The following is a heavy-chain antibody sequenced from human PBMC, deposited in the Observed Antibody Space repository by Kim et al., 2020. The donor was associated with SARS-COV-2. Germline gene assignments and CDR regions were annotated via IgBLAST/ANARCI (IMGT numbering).Heavy chain of an antibody. V-gene: IGHV4-31*02. D-gene: IGHD2-15*01. CDR3: ARVLVAAAHIDY. Sequence: YYNPSLKSRVTISVDTSKNQFSLKLSSVTAADTAVYYCARVLVAAAHIDYWGQGTLVTVSS. J-gene: IGHJ4*02.